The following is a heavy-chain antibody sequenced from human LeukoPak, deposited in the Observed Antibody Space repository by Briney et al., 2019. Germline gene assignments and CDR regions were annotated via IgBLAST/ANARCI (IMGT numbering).Heavy chain of an antibody. J-gene: IGHJ6*03. Sequence: GGSLRLSCAASGFTFSSYAMHWVRQAPGKGLEWVAVISYDGSNKYYADSVKGRFTISRDNSKNTLYLQMNSLRAEDAAVYYCAREGLTNNYYYMDVWGKGTTVTVSS. CDR3: AREGLTNNYYYMDV. V-gene: IGHV3-30*04. CDR2: ISYDGSNK. D-gene: IGHD6-19*01. CDR1: GFTFSSYA.